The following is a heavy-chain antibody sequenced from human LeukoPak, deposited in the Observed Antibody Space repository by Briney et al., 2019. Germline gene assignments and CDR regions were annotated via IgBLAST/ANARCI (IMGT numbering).Heavy chain of an antibody. D-gene: IGHD1-26*01. V-gene: IGHV3-48*04. J-gene: IGHJ3*02. Sequence: PGGSLRLSCTASGFTFSSYSMNWVRQAAGKGLEWVSYISSSGSTIYYADSVKGRFTISGDNAKNSLYLQMNSLRAEDTAVYYCAKTLRELSGGAFDIWGQGTMVTVSS. CDR2: ISSSGSTI. CDR1: GFTFSSYS. CDR3: AKTLRELSGGAFDI.